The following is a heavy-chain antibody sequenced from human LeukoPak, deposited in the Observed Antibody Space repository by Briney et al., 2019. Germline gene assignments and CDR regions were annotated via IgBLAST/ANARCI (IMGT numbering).Heavy chain of an antibody. J-gene: IGHJ4*02. Sequence: GSLRLSCAASGFTFSSNGMSWVRQAPGKGLEWVAYIYHNGNTYSNPSLKSRVTMSLGGSENEFSLELSSVTAADTAVYYCASQKGTLFDYWGRGTLVTVSS. CDR2: IYHNGNT. CDR3: ASQKGTLFDY. V-gene: IGHV4-4*02. CDR1: GFTFSSNG. D-gene: IGHD3-10*01.